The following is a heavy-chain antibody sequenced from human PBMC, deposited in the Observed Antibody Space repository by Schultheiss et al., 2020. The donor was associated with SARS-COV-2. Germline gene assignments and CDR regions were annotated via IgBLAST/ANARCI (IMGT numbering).Heavy chain of an antibody. V-gene: IGHV4-34*09. CDR3: AREEGYCSSTSCQGAFDI. D-gene: IGHD2-2*01. CDR1: GGSFTGYY. Sequence: SQTLSLTCAVNGGSFTGYYWSWIRQPQGKGPEWIGEINHSGSTNYNPSLKSRVTISVDTSKNQFSLKLSSVTAADTAVYYCAREEGYCSSTSCQGAFDIWGQGTMVTVSS. J-gene: IGHJ3*02. CDR2: INHSGST.